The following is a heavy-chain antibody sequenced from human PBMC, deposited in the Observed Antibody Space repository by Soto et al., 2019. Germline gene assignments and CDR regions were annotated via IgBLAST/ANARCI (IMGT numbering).Heavy chain of an antibody. V-gene: IGHV1-2*04. J-gene: IGHJ6*02. CDR2: INPKSGGT. D-gene: IGHD2-8*01. Sequence: ASVKVSCKASGYSFTDYHIHWVRQAPGQGLEWLGRINPKSGGTSTAQKFQGWVTMTTDTSISTASMEMTRLTSDDTDIYYCARGDSTDCSNGVCSFFYNHDMDVWGQ. CDR3: ARGDSTDCSNGVCSFFYNHDMDV. CDR1: GYSFTDYH.